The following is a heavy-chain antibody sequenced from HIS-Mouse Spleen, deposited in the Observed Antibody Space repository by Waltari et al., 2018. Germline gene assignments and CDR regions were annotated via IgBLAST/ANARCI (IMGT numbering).Heavy chain of an antibody. D-gene: IGHD1-1*01. Sequence: EVQLVESGGGLIQPGGSLRLSCAASGFTVSSNYMSWVRQAPGKGLEWVAVIYSGGSTCYADSVKGRFTISRDNSKNTLYLQMNSLRAEDTAVYYCARDSVRLGYYYGMDVWGQGTTVTVSS. J-gene: IGHJ6*02. CDR3: ARDSVRLGYYYGMDV. V-gene: IGHV3-53*01. CDR1: GFTVSSNY. CDR2: IYSGGST.